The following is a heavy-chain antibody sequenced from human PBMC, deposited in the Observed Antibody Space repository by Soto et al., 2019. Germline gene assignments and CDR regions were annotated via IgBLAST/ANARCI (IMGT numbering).Heavy chain of an antibody. D-gene: IGHD3-10*01. CDR2: IYYSGST. CDR1: GGSISSYY. J-gene: IGHJ5*02. V-gene: IGHV4-59*08. CDR3: ARLLWSRGDWCEP. Sequence: QVQLQESGPGLVKPSETLSLTCTVSGGSISSYYWSWIRQPPGKGLEWIGYIYYSGSTNYNPSLKSRVTISVDTSKNQFSLKLSSVTAADTAVHYCARLLWSRGDWCEPWGQGTLVTVSS.